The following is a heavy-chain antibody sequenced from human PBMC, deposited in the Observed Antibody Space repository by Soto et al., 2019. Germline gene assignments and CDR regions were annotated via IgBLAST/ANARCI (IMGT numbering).Heavy chain of an antibody. CDR3: AKQSYSFVI. D-gene: IGHD2-21*01. Sequence: GGSLRLSCAASGFTFSDYYMSRMRQAPGKGLEGVSYISSSGSTIYYADSVKGRFTISRDNAKNSLYLQMNSLRAEDTSVYYCAKQSYSFVIWGQGTMVTVS. CDR2: ISSSGSTI. J-gene: IGHJ3*02. V-gene: IGHV3-11*01. CDR1: GFTFSDYY.